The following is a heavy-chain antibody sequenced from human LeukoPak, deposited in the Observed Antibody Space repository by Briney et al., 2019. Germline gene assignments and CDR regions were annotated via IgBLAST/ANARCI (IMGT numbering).Heavy chain of an antibody. V-gene: IGHV1-46*01. CDR2: INPSGGST. Sequence: ASVTVSCKASGYTFTSYYMHWVRQAPGQGLEWMGMINPSGGSTNYAQKFQGRVTMTRDTSTSTVYMELSSLRSEDMAVYYCARTSGSSALDYWGQGTLVTVSS. CDR1: GYTFTSYY. CDR3: ARTSGSSALDY. J-gene: IGHJ4*02. D-gene: IGHD1-26*01.